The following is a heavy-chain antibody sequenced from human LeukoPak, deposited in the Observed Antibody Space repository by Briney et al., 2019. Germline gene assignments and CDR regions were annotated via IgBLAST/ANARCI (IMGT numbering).Heavy chain of an antibody. Sequence: PGGSLSLSCAASGFTVSNNFMGWVRQAPGKGLEWVSGIYADGSTYYADSVKGRFTLSRHVSENTLSLEMNSLRPEDTALYYCARESSVSGWFIYWGQGTLVTVSS. CDR3: ARESSVSGWFIY. V-gene: IGHV3-53*04. D-gene: IGHD6-19*01. J-gene: IGHJ4*02. CDR2: IYADGST. CDR1: GFTVSNNF.